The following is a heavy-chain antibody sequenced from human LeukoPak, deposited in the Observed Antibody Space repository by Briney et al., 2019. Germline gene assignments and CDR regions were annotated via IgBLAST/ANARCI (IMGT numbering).Heavy chain of an antibody. CDR3: ARQTAGSCYFFDY. CDR1: GGSFSGYY. CDR2: IYYSGST. D-gene: IGHD1-26*01. V-gene: IGHV4-34*01. J-gene: IGHJ4*02. Sequence: PSETLSLTCAVYGGSFSGYYWSGIRQPPGKGGEWSGSIYYSGSTYYNPSLKSRVTISVDTSKNQFSLKLSSVTAADTAVYYCARQTAGSCYFFDYWGQGTLVTVSS.